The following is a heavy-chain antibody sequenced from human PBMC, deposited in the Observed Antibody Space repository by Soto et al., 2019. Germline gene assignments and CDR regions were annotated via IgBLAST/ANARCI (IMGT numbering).Heavy chain of an antibody. D-gene: IGHD6-19*01. CDR2: IYYSGST. Sequence: SETLSLTCTVSGGSISSSSYYWGWIRQPPGKGLEWIGSIYYSGSTYYNPSLKSRVTISVDTSKNQFSLKLSSVTAADTAVYYCARDRGVHSSGWYRTEGYYYYMDVWGKGTTVTVSS. V-gene: IGHV4-39*02. CDR1: GGSISSSSYY. J-gene: IGHJ6*03. CDR3: ARDRGVHSSGWYRTEGYYYYMDV.